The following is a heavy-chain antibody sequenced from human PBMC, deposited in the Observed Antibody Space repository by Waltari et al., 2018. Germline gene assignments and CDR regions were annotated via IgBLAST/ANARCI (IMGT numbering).Heavy chain of an antibody. V-gene: IGHV3-7*01. Sequence: EVQLVESGGGLVQPGGSLRLSCAASEFIFSNVWMTWVRQAPGKGLEWVANINEDGSEKNYVDSVKGRFTISRDNAKNSLYLQMNSLRPEDTAVYYCASGGHVDYCGQGTLVTVSS. CDR2: INEDGSEK. CDR3: ASGGHVDY. J-gene: IGHJ4*02. CDR1: EFIFSNVW.